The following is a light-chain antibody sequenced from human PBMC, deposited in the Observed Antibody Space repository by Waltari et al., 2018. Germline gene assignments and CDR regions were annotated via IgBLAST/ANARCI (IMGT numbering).Light chain of an antibody. Sequence: DRVTITCRASQDVSNWLAWYQQKPGKAPKFLIYAASSLQRGVPSRFSGSGSGTDFTLTISSLQPDDFATYYCQQANTFPYTFGQGTKVEIK. CDR2: AAS. CDR1: QDVSNW. CDR3: QQANTFPYT. J-gene: IGKJ2*01. V-gene: IGKV1-12*01.